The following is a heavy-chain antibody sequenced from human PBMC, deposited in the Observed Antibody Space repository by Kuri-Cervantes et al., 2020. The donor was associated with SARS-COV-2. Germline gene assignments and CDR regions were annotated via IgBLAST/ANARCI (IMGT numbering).Heavy chain of an antibody. V-gene: IGHV1-24*01. CDR1: GYTLTELS. Sequence: ASVKVSCKVSGYTLTELSMHWVRQAPGKGLEWMGGFDPEDGETIYAQKFQGRVTITADESTSTAYMELSSLRSEDTAVYYCAAREVGDYPFDPWGQGTLVTVSS. CDR3: AAREVGDYPFDP. D-gene: IGHD4-17*01. J-gene: IGHJ5*02. CDR2: FDPEDGET.